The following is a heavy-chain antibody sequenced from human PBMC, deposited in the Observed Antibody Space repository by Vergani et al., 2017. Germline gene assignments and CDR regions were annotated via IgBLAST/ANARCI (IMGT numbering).Heavy chain of an antibody. D-gene: IGHD1-26*01. CDR1: GFSFSSFG. Sequence: QVQLVESGGGVVQPGRSLRLSCAASGFSFSSFGFHWVRQAPGKGLEWVAFIHYDGSHEYYIDSVKGRFTISRDNSKNTLILQMNGLRAEDTAVYYCARERRCATIGCFFSWAFDYGGLGTLVSFSS. CDR3: ARERRCATIGCFFSWAFDY. CDR2: IHYDGSHE. V-gene: IGHV3-33*01. J-gene: IGHJ4*02.